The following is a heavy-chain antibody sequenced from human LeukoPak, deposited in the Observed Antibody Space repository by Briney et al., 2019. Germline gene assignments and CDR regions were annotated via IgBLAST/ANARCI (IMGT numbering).Heavy chain of an antibody. CDR3: ARDRSSSDAYYVMDV. CDR2: ISSSGGGT. V-gene: IGHV3-23*01. CDR1: GFTFSSYA. D-gene: IGHD6-6*01. Sequence: GGSLRLSCAASGFTFSSYAMSWVRQAPEKGLEWVSTISSSGGGTYYADSVKGRFTISRDDSKNTLYLQMKSLRAEDTAVYYCARDRSSSDAYYVMDVWGQGTTVTVSS. J-gene: IGHJ6*02.